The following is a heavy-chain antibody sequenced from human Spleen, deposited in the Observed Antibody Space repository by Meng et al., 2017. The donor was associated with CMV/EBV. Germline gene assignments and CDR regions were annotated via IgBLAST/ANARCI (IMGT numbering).Heavy chain of an antibody. D-gene: IGHD5-24*01. J-gene: IGHJ4*02. CDR3: ARDSPLDGYSLLDY. Sequence: VQLVTAGSELKQPGASVKVSCRPPGYTFTSYASNWVRQAPGQGPEWMGWIDPNTGNPTYDQGFTGRFVFSLDTSVSTAYLQINSLRADDTAVYYCARDSPLDGYSLLDYWGQGTLVTVSS. CDR2: IDPNTGNP. V-gene: IGHV7-4-1*02. CDR1: GYTFTSYA.